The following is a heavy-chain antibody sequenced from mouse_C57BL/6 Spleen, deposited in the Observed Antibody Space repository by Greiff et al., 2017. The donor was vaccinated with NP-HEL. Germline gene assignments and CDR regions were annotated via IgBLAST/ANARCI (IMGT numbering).Heavy chain of an antibody. CDR1: GYTFTSYW. V-gene: IGHV1-64*01. J-gene: IGHJ4*01. Sequence: VQLQQSGAELVKPGASVKLSCKASGYTFTSYWMHWVKQRPGQGLEWIGMIHPNSGSTNYNEKFKSKATLTVDKSSSTAYMQLSSLTSEDSAVYYCARDDYSNLYAMDYWGQGTSVTVSS. CDR2: IHPNSGST. CDR3: ARDDYSNLYAMDY. D-gene: IGHD2-5*01.